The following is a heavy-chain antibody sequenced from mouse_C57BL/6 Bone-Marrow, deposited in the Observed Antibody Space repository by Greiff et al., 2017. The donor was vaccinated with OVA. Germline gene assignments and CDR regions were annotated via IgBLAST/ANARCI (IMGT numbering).Heavy chain of an antibody. Sequence: EVQLVESGGDLVKPGGSLKLSCAASGFTFSSYGMSWVRQTPDKRLEWVATISSGGSYTYYPDSVKGRSTISRDNAKNTLYLQISSVKSEDTAMCYSAIQEYYGFSYWGQGTLVTVSA. D-gene: IGHD1-1*01. CDR1: GFTFSSYG. V-gene: IGHV5-6*01. J-gene: IGHJ3*01. CDR2: ISSGGSYT. CDR3: AIQEYYGFSY.